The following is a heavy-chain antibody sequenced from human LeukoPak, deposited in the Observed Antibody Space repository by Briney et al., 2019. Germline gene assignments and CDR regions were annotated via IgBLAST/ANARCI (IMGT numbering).Heavy chain of an antibody. CDR3: ARTYCSSTSCYLFHFDC. CDR2: IYYSGRT. Sequence: PPETLSLTCTVSGGSISGYYWSWVRQPPGKGLEWIGYIYYSGRTNYSPSLESRVTISVDTSRSQFSLQLSSVTAADTAVYYCARTYCSSTSCYLFHFDCWGQGILVTVSS. V-gene: IGHV4-59*01. D-gene: IGHD2-2*01. CDR1: GGSISGYY. J-gene: IGHJ4*02.